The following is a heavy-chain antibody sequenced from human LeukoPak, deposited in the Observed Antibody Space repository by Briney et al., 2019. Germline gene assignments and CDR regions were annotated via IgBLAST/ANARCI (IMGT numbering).Heavy chain of an antibody. CDR2: IHHTGST. CDR3: ARHAWAIGGLH. Sequence: SETLSLICTVSGDSVSSYYWSWIRQPPGKGLEWIGYIHHTGSTNYNPSLKSRVTISIDTSKTQFSLRLSSVTAADTAVYYCARHAWAIGGLHWGPGTLVTVSS. CDR1: GDSVSSYY. J-gene: IGHJ4*02. D-gene: IGHD7-27*01. V-gene: IGHV4-59*08.